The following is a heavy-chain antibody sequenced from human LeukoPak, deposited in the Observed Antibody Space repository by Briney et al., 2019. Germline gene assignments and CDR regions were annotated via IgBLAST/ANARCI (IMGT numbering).Heavy chain of an antibody. CDR2: ISYDGSNK. V-gene: IGHV3-30-3*01. J-gene: IGHJ4*02. D-gene: IGHD1-26*01. Sequence: PGWSLRLSCAASGFTFSSYAMHWVRQAPGKGLEWVAVISYDGSNKYYADSVKGRFTISRDNSKNTLYLQMNSLRAEDTAVYYCAREGVGAHYYFDYWGQGTLVTVSS. CDR1: GFTFSSYA. CDR3: AREGVGAHYYFDY.